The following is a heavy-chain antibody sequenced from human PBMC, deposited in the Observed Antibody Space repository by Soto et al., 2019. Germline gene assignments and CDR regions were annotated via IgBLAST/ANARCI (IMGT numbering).Heavy chain of an antibody. V-gene: IGHV4-39*01. Sequence: PSETLSLTCTVSGGSISSSSYYWGWIRQPPGKGLEWIGSIYYSGSTYYNPSLKSRVTISVDTSKNQFSLKLSSVTAADTAVYYCARYYDILTGYSIFDYWGQGTLVTVSS. CDR2: IYYSGST. J-gene: IGHJ4*02. CDR1: GGSISSSSYY. D-gene: IGHD3-9*01. CDR3: ARYYDILTGYSIFDY.